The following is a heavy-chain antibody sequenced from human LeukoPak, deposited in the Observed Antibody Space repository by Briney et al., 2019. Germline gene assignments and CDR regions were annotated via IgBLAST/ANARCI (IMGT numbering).Heavy chain of an antibody. J-gene: IGHJ5*02. D-gene: IGHD3-22*01. CDR3: ARVGRSGYYPGPNWFDP. Sequence: ASVKVSCKASGGTFSSYAISWVRQAPGQGLEWMGGIIPIFGTANYAQKFQGRVTITADESTSTAYMELSSLRSEDTAVYYCARVGRSGYYPGPNWFDPWGQGTLVTVFS. CDR1: GGTFSSYA. V-gene: IGHV1-69*13. CDR2: IIPIFGTA.